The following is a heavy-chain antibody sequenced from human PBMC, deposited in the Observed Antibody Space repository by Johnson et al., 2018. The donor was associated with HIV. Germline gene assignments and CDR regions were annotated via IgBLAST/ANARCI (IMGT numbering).Heavy chain of an antibody. CDR1: GFTFSDYY. CDR3: TTGHYYDSSGDAFDI. CDR2: VYSGGTT. Sequence: VQLVESGGGLVKPGGSLRLSCVASGFTFSDYYMNWIRQAPGKGLESVSVVYSGGTTHYADSVKGRFTTSRDNSKNTLYLQMNSLKTEDTAVYYCTTGHYYDSSGDAFDIWDQGTMVTVSS. J-gene: IGHJ3*02. D-gene: IGHD3-22*01. V-gene: IGHV3-66*01.